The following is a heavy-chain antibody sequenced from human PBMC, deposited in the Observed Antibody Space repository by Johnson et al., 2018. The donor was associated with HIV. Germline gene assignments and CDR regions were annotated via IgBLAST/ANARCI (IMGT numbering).Heavy chain of an antibody. V-gene: IGHV3-15*01. CDR1: GFTFSSYG. Sequence: VQLVESGGGVVQPGGSLRLSCAASGFTFSSYGMHWVRQAPGKGLEWVGRIKSKTDGGTTDYAAPVKDRFTISRDDSKNTPYLQMNSRKTEDTAVYYCRSWGSSGYYAPFYHDAFDIWGQGTMVTVSS. CDR3: RSWGSSGYYAPFYHDAFDI. D-gene: IGHD3-22*01. CDR2: IKSKTDGGTT. J-gene: IGHJ3*02.